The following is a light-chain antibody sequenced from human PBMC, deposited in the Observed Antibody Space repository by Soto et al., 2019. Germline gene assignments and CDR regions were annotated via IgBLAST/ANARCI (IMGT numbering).Light chain of an antibody. CDR1: QSISTYY. CDR2: AAS. J-gene: IGKJ5*01. V-gene: IGKV3-20*01. Sequence: EIVLTQSPGTLSLSPGERATLSCRASQSISTYYLAWYQQKPGQAPRLLLYAASNRVTGIPDRFSGSGSGTDFTLTINRLEPEDFALYYCQQYGRTFGQGTRLEIK. CDR3: QQYGRT.